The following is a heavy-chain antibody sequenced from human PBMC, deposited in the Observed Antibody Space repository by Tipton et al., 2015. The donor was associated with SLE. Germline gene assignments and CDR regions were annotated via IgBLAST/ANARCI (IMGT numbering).Heavy chain of an antibody. J-gene: IGHJ5*01. CDR2: VYHTGAS. Sequence: LRLSCTVSGDSINGRYWSWIRQPPGKGLEYIGYVYHTGASIYNPSLKNRVSISVDTSRNQFSLTLSSVTVADTAVYFCARFHLKSYYEFDSWGQGTLVTVSP. CDR1: GDSINGRY. CDR3: ARFHLKSYYEFDS. V-gene: IGHV4-59*11. D-gene: IGHD1-26*01.